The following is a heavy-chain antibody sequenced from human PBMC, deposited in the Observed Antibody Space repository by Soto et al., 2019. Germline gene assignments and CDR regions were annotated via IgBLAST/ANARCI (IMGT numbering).Heavy chain of an antibody. Sequence: QLQLQESGPGLVKPSETLSLTCTVSGGSISSSSYYWGWIRQPPGKGLEWIGSFYYSGSTYYNPPLKSRVTISVDTSKNQLSLKLSSVTAADTAVYNCARYGRGGSHSFDYWGQGTLVTVSS. CDR3: ARYGRGGSHSFDY. D-gene: IGHD2-15*01. V-gene: IGHV4-39*01. J-gene: IGHJ4*02. CDR1: GGSISSSSYY. CDR2: FYYSGST.